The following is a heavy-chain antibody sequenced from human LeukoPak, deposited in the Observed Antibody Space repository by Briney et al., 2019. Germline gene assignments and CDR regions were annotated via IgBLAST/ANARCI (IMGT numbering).Heavy chain of an antibody. D-gene: IGHD3-22*01. CDR1: GYSISSGYY. J-gene: IGHJ5*02. CDR2: IYHSGST. CDR3: ARRKDSSGYFGRMGWFDP. V-gene: IGHV4-38-2*02. Sequence: SETLSLTCTVSGYSISSGYYWGWIRQPPGKGLEWIGSIYHSGSTYYNPSLKSRVTIPVDTSKNQFSLKLSSVTAADTAVYYCARRKDSSGYFGRMGWFDPWGQGTLVTVSS.